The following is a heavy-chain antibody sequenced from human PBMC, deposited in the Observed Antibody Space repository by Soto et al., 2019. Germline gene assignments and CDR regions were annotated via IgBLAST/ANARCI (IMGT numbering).Heavy chain of an antibody. J-gene: IGHJ4*02. CDR3: AKEGGGWYGTPSYYFDY. CDR2: HYSGGST. Sequence: GGSQRLSCAISGFSVSSTCLSWVRQAPGRGLEWVSVHYSGGSTYYADSVKGRFTVSRENSKNTLYLQVSSLRADDTAVYYCAKEGGGWYGTPSYYFDYWGQGDPVTVSA. CDR1: GFSVSSTC. V-gene: IGHV3-53*05. D-gene: IGHD6-19*01.